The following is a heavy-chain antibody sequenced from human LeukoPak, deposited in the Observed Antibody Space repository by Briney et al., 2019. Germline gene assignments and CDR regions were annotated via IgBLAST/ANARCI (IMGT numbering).Heavy chain of an antibody. CDR3: ARGATETTLGLAFHI. CDR1: GGSISSYY. J-gene: IGHJ3*02. Sequence: SETLSLTCTVSGGSISSYYWSWIRQPAGKGLEWIGRIYTSGSTNYNPSLKSRVTMSVDTSKNQFSLQLSSVTAADTAVYYCARGATETTLGLAFHIWGQGTMVTVSS. D-gene: IGHD1-7*01. CDR2: IYTSGST. V-gene: IGHV4-4*07.